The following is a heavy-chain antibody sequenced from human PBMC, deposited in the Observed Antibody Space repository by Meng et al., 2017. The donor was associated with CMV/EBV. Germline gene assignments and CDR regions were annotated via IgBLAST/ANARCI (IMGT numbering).Heavy chain of an antibody. CDR3: ARDYEVSVRTYYDFWSGYSGNYYYGMDV. CDR2: ISSSGSNI. D-gene: IGHD3-3*01. CDR1: GFTFSDYY. Sequence: GGSLRLSCAASGFTFSDYYMSWIRQAPGKGLEWVSYISSSGSNIYYADSVKGRFTISRDNAKNSLYLQMNSLRAEDTAVYYCARDYEVSVRTYYDFWSGYSGNYYYGMDVWGQGTTVTVSS. V-gene: IGHV3-11*04. J-gene: IGHJ6*02.